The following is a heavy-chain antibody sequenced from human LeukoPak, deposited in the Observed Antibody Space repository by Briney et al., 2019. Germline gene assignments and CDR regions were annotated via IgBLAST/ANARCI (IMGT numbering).Heavy chain of an antibody. D-gene: IGHD3-10*01. V-gene: IGHV3-23*01. CDR1: GFTFSSYA. Sequence: GGSLRLSCAASGFTFSSYAMSRVRQAPGKGLEWVSGISGSGGSTYYADSVKGRFTISRDNSKNTLYLQMNSLRAEDTAVYYCAKDSVPYYYGSGSYPDYWGQGTLVTVSS. CDR3: AKDSVPYYYGSGSYPDY. J-gene: IGHJ4*02. CDR2: ISGSGGST.